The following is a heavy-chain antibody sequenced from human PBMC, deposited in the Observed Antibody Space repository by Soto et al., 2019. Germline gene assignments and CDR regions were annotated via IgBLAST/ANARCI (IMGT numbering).Heavy chain of an antibody. V-gene: IGHV3-30*18. CDR1: GLTFSTYG. J-gene: IGHJ4*02. Sequence: VQLVESGGGVVQPGRSLRLSCAASGLTFSTYGFHWVRQAPGKGLEWVSVISNDVRNIHYAESVKGRFTISRDNYKNTLYLQMNRLRPHDTAVYYCVKDSLGGMPPVFMPGPDWGQGTLVTVSS. CDR3: VKDSLGGMPPVFMPGPD. CDR2: ISNDVRNI. D-gene: IGHD2-2*01.